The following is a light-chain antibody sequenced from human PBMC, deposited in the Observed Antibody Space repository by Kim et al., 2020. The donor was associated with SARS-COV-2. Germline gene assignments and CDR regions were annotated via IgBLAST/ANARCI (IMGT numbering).Light chain of an antibody. CDR2: KDS. CDR1: VLAKKY. V-gene: IGLV3-27*01. J-gene: IGLJ2*01. Sequence: SYELTQPSSVSVSPGQTTRITCSGDVLAKKYGRWFQQKPGQAPVLVIYKDSERPSGIPERFYGSRSGTIVNLTISGAQVEDEADYYCYSAPDNYVIFGGGTKLTVL. CDR3: YSAPDNYVI.